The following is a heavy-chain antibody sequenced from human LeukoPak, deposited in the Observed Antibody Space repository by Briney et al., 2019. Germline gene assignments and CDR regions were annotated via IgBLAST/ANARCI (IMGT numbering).Heavy chain of an antibody. CDR3: ARDGGSWYL. CDR2: INPNSGGT. D-gene: IGHD6-13*01. CDR1: GYTFTSYG. J-gene: IGHJ4*02. Sequence: GASVKVSCKASGYTFTSYGISWVRQAPGQGLEWMGWINPNSGGTNYAQKFQGRVTMTRDTSISTAYMELSRLRSDDTAVYYCARDGGSWYLWGQGTLVTVSS. V-gene: IGHV1-2*02.